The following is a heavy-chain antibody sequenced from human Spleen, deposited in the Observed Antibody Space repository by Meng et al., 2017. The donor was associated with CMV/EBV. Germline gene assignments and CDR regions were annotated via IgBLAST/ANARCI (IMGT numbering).Heavy chain of an antibody. D-gene: IGHD3-3*01. CDR2: ISGSASGI. V-gene: IGHV3-11*04. CDR3: ARFDFWSGYCDI. J-gene: IGHJ4*02. Sequence: SCAASEFMFSDCYMTWIRQAPGKGLEWVSYISGSASGIYYADSVKGRFTISRDNSKNSLYLQMGSLRAEDTAVYYCARFDFWSGYCDIWGQGSLVTVSS. CDR1: EFMFSDCY.